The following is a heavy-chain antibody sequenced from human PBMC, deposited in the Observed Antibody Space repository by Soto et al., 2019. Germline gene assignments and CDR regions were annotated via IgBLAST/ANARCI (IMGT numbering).Heavy chain of an antibody. J-gene: IGHJ5*02. CDR3: ARDGLTNFDP. CDR2: IYYSGST. Sequence: SETLSLTCTVSGGSISSGGYYWSWIRQHPGKGLEWIGYIYYSGSTNYNPSLKSRVTISVDTSKNQFSLKLSSVTAADTAVYYCARDGLTNFDPWGQGTLVTVSS. V-gene: IGHV4-61*08. CDR1: GGSISSGGYY. D-gene: IGHD2-8*01.